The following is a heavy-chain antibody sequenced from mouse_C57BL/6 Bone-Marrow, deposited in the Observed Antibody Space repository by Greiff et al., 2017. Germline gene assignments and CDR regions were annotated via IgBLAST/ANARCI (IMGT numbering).Heavy chain of an antibody. Sequence: VQLQQSGAGLVKPGASVKLSCKASGYAFSSYWMNWVQQRPGKGLEWIGQIYPGDGDTNYNDNFKGKATLTADKSSNTAYLQLSSLTSEDSAVYFCARTAQAACGWFAYWGQGTLVTVSA. CDR3: ARTAQAACGWFAY. CDR2: IYPGDGDT. J-gene: IGHJ3*01. D-gene: IGHD3-2*02. CDR1: GYAFSSYW. V-gene: IGHV1-80*01.